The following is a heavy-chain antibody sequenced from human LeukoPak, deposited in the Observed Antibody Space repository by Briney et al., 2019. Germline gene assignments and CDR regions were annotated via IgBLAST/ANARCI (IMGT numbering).Heavy chain of an antibody. CDR3: ARSWMVGERAFDI. CDR2: IYYSGST. V-gene: IGHV4-39*01. D-gene: IGHD1-26*01. CDR1: GDSISNTNYY. Sequence: SETLSLTCTASGDSISNTNYYWAWIRQPPWMGLDWIGIIYYSGSTYYNPYLESHITMSVDTSKRQFSLKLTCGGAGSMAVCESARSWMVGERAFDIWRQATYLTVSS. J-gene: IGHJ3*02.